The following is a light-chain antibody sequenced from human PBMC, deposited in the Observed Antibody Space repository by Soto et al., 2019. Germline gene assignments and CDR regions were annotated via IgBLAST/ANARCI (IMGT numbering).Light chain of an antibody. Sequence: EIVLTQSPGTLSLSPGARATLSCRASQSVSSSYLAWYQQKPGQAPRPLIYGASSRATGIPDRFSGSGSGTDFTLTISRLEPEDFAVYYWQQYGSSPYTFGQGTKLEIK. CDR1: QSVSSSY. CDR2: GAS. CDR3: QQYGSSPYT. V-gene: IGKV3-20*01. J-gene: IGKJ2*01.